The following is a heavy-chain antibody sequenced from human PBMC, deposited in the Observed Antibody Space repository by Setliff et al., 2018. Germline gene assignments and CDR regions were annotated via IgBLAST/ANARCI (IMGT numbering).Heavy chain of an antibody. V-gene: IGHV1-69*05. CDR2: IIPIFGTA. CDR3: ARDRAYSSSWFLWFDP. D-gene: IGHD6-13*01. CDR1: GGTFSSYD. J-gene: IGHJ5*02. Sequence: SVKVSCKASGGTFSSYDISWVRQAPGQGLEWMGRIIPIFGTANYAQKFQGRVTITRDTSASTAYMELSSLRSEDTAVYYCARDRAYSSSWFLWFDPWGQGTLVTVSS.